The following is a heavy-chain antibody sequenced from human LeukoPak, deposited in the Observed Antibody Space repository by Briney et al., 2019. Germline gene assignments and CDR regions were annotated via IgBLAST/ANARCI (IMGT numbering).Heavy chain of an antibody. Sequence: GGSLRLSCAASGFTFSSYAMSWVRQAPGKGLEWVSYISSSSSYTNYADSVKGRFTISRDNAKNSLYLQMNSLRAEDTAVYYCARNVLLWFGELSHFDYWGQGTLVTVSS. D-gene: IGHD3-10*01. CDR1: GFTFSSYA. V-gene: IGHV3-11*03. J-gene: IGHJ4*02. CDR2: ISSSSSYT. CDR3: ARNVLLWFGELSHFDY.